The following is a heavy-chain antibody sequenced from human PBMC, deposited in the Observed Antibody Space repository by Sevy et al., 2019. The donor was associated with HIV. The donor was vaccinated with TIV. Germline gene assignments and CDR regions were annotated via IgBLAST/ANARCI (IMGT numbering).Heavy chain of an antibody. CDR1: GFTFSSYS. CDR2: ISSSSSTM. D-gene: IGHD6-13*01. Sequence: GGSLRLSCAASGFTFSSYSMNWVRQAPGKGLERVSYISSSSSTMYYADSVKGRFTISRDNAKNSLYLQMNSLRDEDTAVYYCARDFRSSSWGRQSAFDIWGQGTMVTVSS. V-gene: IGHV3-48*02. CDR3: ARDFRSSSWGRQSAFDI. J-gene: IGHJ3*02.